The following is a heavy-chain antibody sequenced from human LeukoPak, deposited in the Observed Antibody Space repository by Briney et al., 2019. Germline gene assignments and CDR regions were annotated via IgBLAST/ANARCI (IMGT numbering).Heavy chain of an antibody. Sequence: GGSLRLSCAASGFTFSSYAMSWVRQAPGKGLEWVSAISGSGGSTYYADSVKGRFTISRDNSKNTLYLQMNSQRAEDTAVYYCAKGRDFWSGSHYWGQGTLVTVSS. CDR1: GFTFSSYA. D-gene: IGHD3-3*01. V-gene: IGHV3-23*01. CDR3: AKGRDFWSGSHY. J-gene: IGHJ4*02. CDR2: ISGSGGST.